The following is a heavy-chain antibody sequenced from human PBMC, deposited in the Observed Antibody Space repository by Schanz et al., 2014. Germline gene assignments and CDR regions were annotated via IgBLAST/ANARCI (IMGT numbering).Heavy chain of an antibody. CDR2: IGGRGSDT. CDR3: AKKGGDDGSGSYQIIDD. Sequence: EVQLLESGGGLVQPGGSLRLSCEASGFTFSSFAMSWVRQAPGKGLEWVSYIGGRGSDTNYADSGRGRFSISRDNSKNKLYLQMNSLRADDAAVDYCAKKGGDDGSGSYQIIDDWGQGTLVTVSS. J-gene: IGHJ4*02. CDR1: GFTFSSFA. V-gene: IGHV3-23*01. D-gene: IGHD3-10*01.